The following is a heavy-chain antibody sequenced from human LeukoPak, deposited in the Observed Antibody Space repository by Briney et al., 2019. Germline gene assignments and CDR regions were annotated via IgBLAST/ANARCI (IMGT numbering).Heavy chain of an antibody. V-gene: IGHV1-2*02. D-gene: IGHD2-15*01. Sequence: ASVKVSCKASGYTFTGHYMHWVRQAPGQGLEWMGWISPNRGDTNYAQKFQGRVTMTRDTSISTAYMELSRLRSDDTAVYYCARPAYEYCSGGSCYSSWFDPWGQGTLVTVSS. J-gene: IGHJ5*02. CDR2: ISPNRGDT. CDR1: GYTFTGHY. CDR3: ARPAYEYCSGGSCYSSWFDP.